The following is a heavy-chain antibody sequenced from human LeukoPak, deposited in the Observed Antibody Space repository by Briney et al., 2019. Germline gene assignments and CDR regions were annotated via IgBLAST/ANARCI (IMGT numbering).Heavy chain of an antibody. Sequence: PGRFLRLSCAASGFTFSSYAMHWVRQAPGKGLEWVAVISYDGSNKYYADSVKGRFTISRDNSKNTLYLQMNSLRAEDTAVYYCARDVITMVRGVISYYFDYWGQGTLVTVSS. D-gene: IGHD3-10*01. CDR3: ARDVITMVRGVISYYFDY. CDR2: ISYDGSNK. V-gene: IGHV3-30-3*01. J-gene: IGHJ4*02. CDR1: GFTFSSYA.